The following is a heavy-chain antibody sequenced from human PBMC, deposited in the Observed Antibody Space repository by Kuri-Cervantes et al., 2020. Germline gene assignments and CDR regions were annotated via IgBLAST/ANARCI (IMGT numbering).Heavy chain of an antibody. J-gene: IGHJ4*02. CDR1: GFIFSVYP. D-gene: IGHD2-15*01. CDR3: ARGAGRYCSGGSCYYFDY. V-gene: IGHV3-30*07. CDR2: TSLDGNNK. Sequence: GESLKISCAASGFIFSVYPMHWVRQAPGKGLQWVAVTSLDGNNKYYADSVKGRFTISRDNSKNTLYLQMNSLRAEDTAVYYCARGAGRYCSGGSCYYFDYWGQGTLVTVSS.